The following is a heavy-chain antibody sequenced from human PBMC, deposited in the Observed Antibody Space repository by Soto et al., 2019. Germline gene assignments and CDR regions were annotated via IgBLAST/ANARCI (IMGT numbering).Heavy chain of an antibody. CDR1: GFTSSGYW. V-gene: IGHV3-7*01. J-gene: IGHJ5*02. Sequence: GGSLRLSCAASGFTSSGYWMTWVRQAPGKGLEWVANINLDGSEKYYVDSVKGRFTISRDNAKDSLYLQMNSLRAEDTAIYYCARDYSNPRGRFDPWGQGTLVTVSS. CDR2: INLDGSEK. D-gene: IGHD4-4*01. CDR3: ARDYSNPRGRFDP.